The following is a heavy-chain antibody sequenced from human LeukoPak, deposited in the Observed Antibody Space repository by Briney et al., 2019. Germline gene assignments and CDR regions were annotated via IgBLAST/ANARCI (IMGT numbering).Heavy chain of an antibody. J-gene: IGHJ4*02. CDR1: GGSISSYY. V-gene: IGHV4-59*01. D-gene: IGHD2/OR15-2a*01. CDR2: IYYSGST. CDR3: ARNSSGDYFD. Sequence: SETLSLTCTVSGGSISSYYWSWIRQPPGKGLEWIGYIYYSGSTNYNPSLKSRVTISVDTSKNQFSLKLSSVTVADTAVYYCARNSSGDYFDWGQGTLVTVSS.